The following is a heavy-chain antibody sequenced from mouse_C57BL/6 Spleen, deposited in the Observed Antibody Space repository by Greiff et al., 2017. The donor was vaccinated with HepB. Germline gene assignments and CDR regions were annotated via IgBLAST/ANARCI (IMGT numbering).Heavy chain of an antibody. V-gene: IGHV8-8*01. J-gene: IGHJ4*01. D-gene: IGHD1-1*01. CDR1: GFSLSTFGMG. CDR3: AQYYYGSSYNYAMDY. CDR2: IWWDDDK. Sequence: QVTLKESGPGILQPSQTLSLTCSFSGFSLSTFGMGVGWIRQPSGKGLEWLAHIWWDDDKYYNPALKSRLTISKDTSKNQVFLKIANVDTADTATYYCAQYYYGSSYNYAMDYWGQGTSVTVSS.